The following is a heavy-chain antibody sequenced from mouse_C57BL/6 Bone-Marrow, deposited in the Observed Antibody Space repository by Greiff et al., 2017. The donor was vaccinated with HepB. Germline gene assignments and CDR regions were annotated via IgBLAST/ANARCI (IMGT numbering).Heavy chain of an antibody. J-gene: IGHJ3*01. CDR2: IYPRDGST. CDR1: GYTFTDHT. CDR3: ARGAQLRAPRFAY. V-gene: IGHV1-78*01. D-gene: IGHD3-1*01. Sequence: VQLQQSDAELVKPGASVKISCKVSGYTFTDHTIHWMKQRPEQGLEWIGYIYPRDGSTKYNEKFKGKATLTADKSSSTAYMQLNSLTSEDSAVYVCARGAQLRAPRFAYWGQGTLVTVSA.